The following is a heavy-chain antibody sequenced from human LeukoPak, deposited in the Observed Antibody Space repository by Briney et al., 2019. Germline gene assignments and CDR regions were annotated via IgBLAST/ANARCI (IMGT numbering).Heavy chain of an antibody. CDR2: IGISSGNT. CDR3: ARDHNYAFDN. Sequence: GGSLRLSCTASGFPFIDYSMNWVRQAPGKGLEWISYIGISSGNTKYADSVKGRSTISADNAKNSLYLQMNSLRVEDTAVYCCARDHNYAFDNWGQGTLVSVSS. J-gene: IGHJ4*02. V-gene: IGHV3-48*04. D-gene: IGHD1-1*01. CDR1: GFPFIDYS.